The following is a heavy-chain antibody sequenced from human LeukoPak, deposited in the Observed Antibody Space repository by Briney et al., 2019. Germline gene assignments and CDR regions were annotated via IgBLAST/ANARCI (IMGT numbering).Heavy chain of an antibody. Sequence: GGSLRLSCAASGFTFSSYAMSWVRQAPGKGLEWVSAISGSGGSTYYADSVKGRFTISRDNSKNTLYLQMNSLRAEDTAVYYCAKDRKGYCSSTSRFWYFDYWGQGTLVTVSS. D-gene: IGHD2-2*01. CDR3: AKDRKGYCSSTSRFWYFDY. CDR2: ISGSGGST. V-gene: IGHV3-23*01. J-gene: IGHJ4*02. CDR1: GFTFSSYA.